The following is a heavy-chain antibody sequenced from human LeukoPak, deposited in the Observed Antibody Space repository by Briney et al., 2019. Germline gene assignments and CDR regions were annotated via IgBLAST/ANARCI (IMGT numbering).Heavy chain of an antibody. J-gene: IGHJ6*03. Sequence: PSETLSLTCTVSGGSISSSSYYWGWIRQPPGKGLEWIGSIYYSGSTYYNPSLKSRVTISVDTSKNQFSLKLSSVTAADTAVYYCAGVDGIGYYYYMDVWGKGTTVTVSS. V-gene: IGHV4-39*07. CDR1: GGSISSSSYY. D-gene: IGHD1-26*01. CDR3: AGVDGIGYYYYMDV. CDR2: IYYSGST.